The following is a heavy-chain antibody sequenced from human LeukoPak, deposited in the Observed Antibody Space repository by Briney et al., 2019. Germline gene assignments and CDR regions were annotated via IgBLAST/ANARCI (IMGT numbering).Heavy chain of an antibody. CDR3: AKPTGTGVAKWYFDS. J-gene: IGHJ4*02. CDR2: IRVSGGGAT. Sequence: PGGSLRLSCAASGFTFSVYAMTWVRQVPGKGLEWVSTIRVSGGGATYYADSVQGRFTISRDNSKNTLYLQMSSLRVEDTAVYYCAKPTGTGVAKWYFDSWGQGTLVTVSS. CDR1: GFTFSVYA. D-gene: IGHD3-10*01. V-gene: IGHV3-23*01.